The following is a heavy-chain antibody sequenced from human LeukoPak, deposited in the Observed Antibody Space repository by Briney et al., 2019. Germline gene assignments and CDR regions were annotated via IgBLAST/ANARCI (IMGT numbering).Heavy chain of an antibody. CDR3: AKDRVVVPAARGGNFQH. V-gene: IGHV3-30*02. CDR2: IRYDGSNK. CDR1: GFTFSSYG. D-gene: IGHD2-2*01. J-gene: IGHJ1*01. Sequence: GGPLRLSCAASGFTFSSYGMHWVRQAPGKGLEWVAFIRYDGSNKYYADSVKGRFTISRDNSKNTLYLQMNSLRAEDTAVYYCAKDRVVVPAARGGNFQHWGQGTLVTVCS.